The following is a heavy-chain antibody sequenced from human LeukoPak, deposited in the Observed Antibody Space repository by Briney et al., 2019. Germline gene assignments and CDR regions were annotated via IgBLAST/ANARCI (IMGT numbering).Heavy chain of an antibody. CDR2: IYYSGST. D-gene: IGHD6-19*01. V-gene: IGHV4-59*01. Sequence: SETLCLTCAVSGGSISSYYWSWVRQPPGKGLEWIGDIYYSGSTSYNPSLKSRVTISVDTSKNQFSLKLSSVTAADTAVYYCARAVAVAGPDGYYYYGMDVWGQGTTVTVSS. CDR3: ARAVAVAGPDGYYYYGMDV. J-gene: IGHJ6*02. CDR1: GGSISSYY.